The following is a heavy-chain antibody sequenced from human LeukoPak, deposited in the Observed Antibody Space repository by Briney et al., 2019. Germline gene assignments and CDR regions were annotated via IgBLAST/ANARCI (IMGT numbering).Heavy chain of an antibody. CDR1: GFTFSNFA. CDR2: ISYSVNTI. J-gene: IGHJ4*02. Sequence: GGSLRLSCAASGFTFSNFAMSWVRQAPGKGLEWVSYISYSVNTIYYADSVKGRFTIPRDNAKNSLYLQMNSLRADDTAVYYCARVADYYGSANFDYWGQGTLVTVSS. V-gene: IGHV3-48*03. CDR3: ARVADYYGSANFDY. D-gene: IGHD3-10*01.